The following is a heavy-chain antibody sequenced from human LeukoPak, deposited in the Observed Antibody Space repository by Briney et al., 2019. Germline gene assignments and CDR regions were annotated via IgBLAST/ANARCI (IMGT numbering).Heavy chain of an antibody. CDR1: GFIFSNFG. J-gene: IGHJ4*02. CDR3: AREPTERGYSYGWSDY. Sequence: GGSLRLSCAASGFIFSNFGMNWVRQAPGKGLEWVAVISYDGSNKYYADSVKGRFTLSRDNTKNTLYLQMNSLRAEDTAVYYCAREPTERGYSYGWSDYWGQGTLVTVSS. CDR2: ISYDGSNK. V-gene: IGHV3-30*03. D-gene: IGHD5-18*01.